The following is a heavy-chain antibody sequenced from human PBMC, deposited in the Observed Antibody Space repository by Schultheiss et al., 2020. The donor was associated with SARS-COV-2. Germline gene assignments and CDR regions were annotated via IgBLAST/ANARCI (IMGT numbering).Heavy chain of an antibody. J-gene: IGHJ6*02. D-gene: IGHD6-13*01. CDR1: GGSISSYY. V-gene: IGHV4-59*05. CDR3: ARERQQLVTLGLFLEHGMDV. Sequence: SETLSLTCTVSGGSISSYYWSWIRQPAGKGLEWIGRIYYSGSTYYNPSLKSRVTISVDKSKNQFSLQLNSVTPEDTAVYYCARERQQLVTLGLFLEHGMDVWGQGTTVTVSS. CDR2: IYYSGST.